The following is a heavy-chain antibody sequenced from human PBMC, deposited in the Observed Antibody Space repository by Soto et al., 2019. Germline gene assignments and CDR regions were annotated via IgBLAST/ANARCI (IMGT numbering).Heavy chain of an antibody. CDR2: INGDGTT. J-gene: IGHJ4*02. V-gene: IGHV3-74*01. CDR3: GRGSGTRELPY. Sequence: GLSLRLSCAASGFIFNNYWMHWVRQAPGKGLVWVARINGDGTTTYVDSVKGRFTISRGNAKNLVYLQMHSLRVEDTAMYYCGRGSGTRELPYWGQGISVNVSS. D-gene: IGHD1-26*01. CDR1: GFIFNNYW.